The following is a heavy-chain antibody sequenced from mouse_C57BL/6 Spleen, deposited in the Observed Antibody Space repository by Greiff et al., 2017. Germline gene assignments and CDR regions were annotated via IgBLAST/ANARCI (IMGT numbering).Heavy chain of an antibody. CDR3: ARQNYYGSNYYAMDY. J-gene: IGHJ4*01. CDR2: IFPGSGST. V-gene: IGHV1-75*01. D-gene: IGHD1-1*01. CDR1: GYTFTDYY. Sequence: VQLQQSGPELVKPGASVKISCKASGYTFTDYYINWVKQRPGQGLEWIGWIFPGSGSTYYNEKFKGKATLTVDKSSSTAYMLLSSLTSEDSAVYFCARQNYYGSNYYAMDYWGQGTSVTVSS.